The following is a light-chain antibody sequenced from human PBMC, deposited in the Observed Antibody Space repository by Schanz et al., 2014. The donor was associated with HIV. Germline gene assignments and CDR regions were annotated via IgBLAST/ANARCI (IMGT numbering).Light chain of an antibody. CDR1: SSDIGAYNY. J-gene: IGLJ2*01. CDR3: NSYTTSSTLV. Sequence: QSVLIQPASVSGSPGQSITISCTGTSSDIGAYNYVSWYQQHPGKAPKLMIYDVNIRPSGVSNRFSGSKSGNTASLTISGLQAEDEADYYCNSYTTSSTLVFGGGTKLTVL. CDR2: DVN. V-gene: IGLV2-14*03.